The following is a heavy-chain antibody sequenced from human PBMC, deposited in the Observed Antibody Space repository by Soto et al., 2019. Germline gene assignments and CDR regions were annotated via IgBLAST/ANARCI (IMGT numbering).Heavy chain of an antibody. Sequence: GASVKVSCKASGYTFTSYGISWVRQAPGQGLEWMGWISAYNGNTNYAQKLQGRVTMTTDTSTSTAYMELRSLRSDDTAVYYCARDNGNTIFGVVITNPYYYYGMDVWGQGTTVTVSS. D-gene: IGHD3-3*01. J-gene: IGHJ6*02. V-gene: IGHV1-18*01. CDR1: GYTFTSYG. CDR2: ISAYNGNT. CDR3: ARDNGNTIFGVVITNPYYYYGMDV.